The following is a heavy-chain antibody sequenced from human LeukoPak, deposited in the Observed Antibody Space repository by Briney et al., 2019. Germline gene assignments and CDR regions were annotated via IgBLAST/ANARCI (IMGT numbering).Heavy chain of an antibody. Sequence: GGSLRLSCAASGFTFSSYGMHWVRQAPGKGLEWVAVIWYDGSNKYYADSVKGRFTISRDNSKNTLYLLMNSLRTEDTAVYYCAKDGDVYGSGTYYFDYWGQGTLVTVSS. D-gene: IGHD3-10*01. J-gene: IGHJ4*02. V-gene: IGHV3-30*02. CDR2: IWYDGSNK. CDR3: AKDGDVYGSGTYYFDY. CDR1: GFTFSSYG.